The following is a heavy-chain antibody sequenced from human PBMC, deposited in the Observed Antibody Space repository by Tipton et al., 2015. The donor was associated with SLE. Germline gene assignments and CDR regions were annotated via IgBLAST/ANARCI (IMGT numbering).Heavy chain of an antibody. V-gene: IGHV4-4*07. Sequence: TLSLTCTVSGGSIRSFYWSWIRQPAGTGPEWIGRIYTFGSTTYNPSLKNRVTISLDMSKNQFSLRLTSVTAADTAMYYCAREEVTRSYPTPGYYSFNYMDVWGKGTTVTVSS. CDR2: IYTFGST. CDR1: GGSIRSFY. CDR3: AREEVTRSYPTPGYYSFNYMDV. D-gene: IGHD1-26*01. J-gene: IGHJ6*03.